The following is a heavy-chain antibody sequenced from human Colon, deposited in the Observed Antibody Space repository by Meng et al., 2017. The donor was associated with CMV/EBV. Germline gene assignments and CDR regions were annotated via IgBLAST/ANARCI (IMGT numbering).Heavy chain of an antibody. J-gene: IGHJ4*02. CDR2: ISGGGTTT. CDR3: AKGSEYFDFWSSSD. CDR1: GFTFSSYS. D-gene: IGHD3-3*01. Sequence: GESLKISCAASGFTFSSYSMNWVRQAPGKGLEWVSAISGGGTTTFYADSVKGRYTISRDNSKNTLYLQMDSLRGEDTAVYYCAKGSEYFDFWSSSDWGQGTLVTVSS. V-gene: IGHV3-23*01.